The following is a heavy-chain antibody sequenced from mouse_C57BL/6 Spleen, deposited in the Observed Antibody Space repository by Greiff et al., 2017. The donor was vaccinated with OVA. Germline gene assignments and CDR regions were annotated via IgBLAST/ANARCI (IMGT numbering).Heavy chain of an antibody. CDR1: GYSFTGYY. CDR3: ARGGDGAMDY. J-gene: IGHJ4*01. D-gene: IGHD1-1*02. Sequence: VQLQQSGPELVKPGASVKISCKASGYSFTGYYMNWVQQSPEKSLEWIGEINPSTGGTTYNQTFKAKATLTVDKFTRTAYMQLKSLTSEDSACYYCARGGDGAMDYWGQGTSVTVSS. CDR2: INPSTGGT. V-gene: IGHV1-42*01.